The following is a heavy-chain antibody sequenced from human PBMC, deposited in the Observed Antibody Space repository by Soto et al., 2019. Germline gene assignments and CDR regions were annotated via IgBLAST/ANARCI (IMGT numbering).Heavy chain of an antibody. CDR1: GFTLSSYS. D-gene: IGHD5-12*01. J-gene: IGHJ4*02. V-gene: IGHV3-21*01. CDR3: ARVELSRYDPNDY. Sequence: NPGGSLRLSCAASGFTLSSYSMNWVRQAPGKGLEWVSSISSSSSYIYYADSVKGRFTISRDNAKNSLYLQMNSLRAEDTAVYYCARVELSRYDPNDYWGQGTLVTVSA. CDR2: ISSSSSYI.